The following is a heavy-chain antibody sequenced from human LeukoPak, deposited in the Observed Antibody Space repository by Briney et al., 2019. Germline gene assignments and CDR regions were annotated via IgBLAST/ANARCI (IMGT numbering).Heavy chain of an antibody. D-gene: IGHD5-12*01. J-gene: IGHJ5*02. V-gene: IGHV4-31*03. Sequence: PSETLSLTCTVSGGSISSGGFYWTWIRQHSERGLEWIGCIYYSGSTYYNPSLKSRVAISVDTSKNQFSLKMSSVTAADTAVYYCASSGEPRGYSGYDRPGPGHWFDPWGQGTLVAVSS. CDR1: GGSISSGGFY. CDR2: IYYSGST. CDR3: ASSGEPRGYSGYDRPGPGHWFDP.